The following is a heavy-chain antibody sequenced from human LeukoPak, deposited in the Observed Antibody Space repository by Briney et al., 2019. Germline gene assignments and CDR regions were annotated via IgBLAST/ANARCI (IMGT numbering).Heavy chain of an antibody. Sequence: GASVNVSCKASGYTFTSYAISWVRQAPGQELEWMGWISPYNGNTNYAQKLQGRVTLTTDTSTSTAYLELRSLRSDDTAVYYCAWICTSAVCSLDYWGQGTLVTVSS. D-gene: IGHD1-26*01. CDR3: AWICTSAVCSLDY. V-gene: IGHV1-18*01. CDR2: ISPYNGNT. J-gene: IGHJ4*02. CDR1: GYTFTSYA.